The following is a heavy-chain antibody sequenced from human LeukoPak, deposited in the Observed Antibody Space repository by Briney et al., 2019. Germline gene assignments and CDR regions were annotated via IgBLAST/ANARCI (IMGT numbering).Heavy chain of an antibody. CDR1: GFTFSSYA. Sequence: GGSLRLSCAASGFTFSSYAMSWVRQAPGKGLEWVSAISGSGGSTYYADSVKGRSTISRDNSKNTLYLQMNSLRAEDTAVYYCATKYYDFWSGYSPSSYYGMDVWAKGPRSPSP. CDR2: ISGSGGST. J-gene: IGHJ6*02. V-gene: IGHV3-23*01. CDR3: ATKYYDFWSGYSPSSYYGMDV. D-gene: IGHD3-3*01.